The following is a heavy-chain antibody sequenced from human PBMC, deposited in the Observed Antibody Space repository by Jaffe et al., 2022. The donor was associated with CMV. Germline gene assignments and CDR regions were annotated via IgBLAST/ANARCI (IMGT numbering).Heavy chain of an antibody. CDR1: GGSIRSYY. CDR3: ARGGLGSGSYFSYYGMDV. D-gene: IGHD3-10*01. CDR2: IYYSGRT. J-gene: IGHJ6*02. Sequence: QVQLQESGPGLVKPSETLSLTCTVSGGSIRSYYWSWIRQPPGKGLEWIGYIYYSGRTTYNPSLQSRVTISVDMSKNQFSLKLSSVTAADTAVYYCARGGLGSGSYFSYYGMDVWGQGTTVTVSS. V-gene: IGHV4-59*01.